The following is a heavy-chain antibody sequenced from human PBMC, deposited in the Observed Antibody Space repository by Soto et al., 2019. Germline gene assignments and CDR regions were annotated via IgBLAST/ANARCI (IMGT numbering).Heavy chain of an antibody. Sequence: EPLSLTCTVSGACISGFYWSWIRKSAGKGLEWIGRIYATGTTDYNPSLKSRVMMSVDTSKKQFSLKLRSVTAADTAVYYCVRDGTKTLRDWFDPWGQGISVTVSS. D-gene: IGHD1-1*01. CDR1: GACISGFY. CDR3: VRDGTKTLRDWFDP. CDR2: IYATGTT. J-gene: IGHJ5*02. V-gene: IGHV4-4*07.